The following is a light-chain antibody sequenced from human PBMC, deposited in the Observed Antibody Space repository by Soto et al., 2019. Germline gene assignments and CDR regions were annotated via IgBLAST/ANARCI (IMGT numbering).Light chain of an antibody. CDR3: QQYNNWPRT. V-gene: IGKV3-15*01. J-gene: IGKJ1*01. CDR2: GAS. CDR1: QRIGSN. Sequence: EIVLTQSPVTLSVSPGERATLSCTASQRIGSNLAWYQQKPGQAPRLLIYGASTRATGIPARFSGSGSGTEFTLTISSLQSEDFAVYYCQQYNNWPRTFGQGTKVDI.